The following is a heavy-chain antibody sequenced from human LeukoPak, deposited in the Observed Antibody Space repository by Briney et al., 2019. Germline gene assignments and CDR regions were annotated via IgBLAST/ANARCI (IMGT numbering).Heavy chain of an antibody. Sequence: MGIINPSGGSTSYAQKFQGRVTMTRDTSTSTVYMELSSLRSEDTAVYYCARDHRAAAHSWGQGTLVTVSS. CDR2: INPSGGST. D-gene: IGHD6-13*01. V-gene: IGHV1-46*01. CDR3: ARDHRAAAHS. J-gene: IGHJ4*02.